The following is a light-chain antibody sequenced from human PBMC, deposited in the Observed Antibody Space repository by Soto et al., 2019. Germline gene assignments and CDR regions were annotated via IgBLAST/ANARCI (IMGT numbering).Light chain of an antibody. J-gene: IGKJ1*01. Sequence: VLTQSPGTLSLSPGERATLSCRASQTLSSRHLAWYQQKPGQAPRLLIYGSSSRATDIPDRFSGSGSGTDFTLTISTLEPEDFATYYCQHYNSYSEAFGQGTKVDIK. CDR3: QHYNSYSEA. V-gene: IGKV3-20*01. CDR1: QTLSSRH. CDR2: GSS.